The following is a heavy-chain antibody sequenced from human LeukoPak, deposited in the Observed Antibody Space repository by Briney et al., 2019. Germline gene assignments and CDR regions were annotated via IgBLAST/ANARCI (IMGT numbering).Heavy chain of an antibody. CDR3: AKDWSYGPRYYFDY. D-gene: IGHD5-18*01. CDR1: GFSFSSYA. CDR2: ISGSGSST. V-gene: IGHV3-23*01. Sequence: GGSLRLSCAASGFSFSSYAMSWVRQAPGKGLECVSAISGSGSSTYYADSVKGWFTISRDNSKNTLYLQMNTLRAEDTAIYYCAKDWSYGPRYYFDYWGQGSLVTVSS. J-gene: IGHJ4*02.